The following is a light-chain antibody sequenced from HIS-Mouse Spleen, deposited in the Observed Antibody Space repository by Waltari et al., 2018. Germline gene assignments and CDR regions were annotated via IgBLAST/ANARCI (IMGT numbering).Light chain of an antibody. Sequence: EIVMTQSPATLSVSPGERATLPCRASQRVSSNFAWYQQKPGQAPRLLIYGASTRATGIPARFSGSGSGTEFTLTISSLQSEDFAVYYCQQYNNWPRTFGQGTKVEIK. CDR1: QRVSSN. CDR2: GAS. CDR3: QQYNNWPRT. J-gene: IGKJ1*01. V-gene: IGKV3-15*01.